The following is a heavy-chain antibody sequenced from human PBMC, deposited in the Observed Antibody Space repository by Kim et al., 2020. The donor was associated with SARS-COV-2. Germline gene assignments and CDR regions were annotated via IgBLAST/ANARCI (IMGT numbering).Heavy chain of an antibody. Sequence: ADSVNGRFTITRDNAKNTLYLQMNSLRAEDTAVYYCARRQFTSGYYYFDYWGQGTLVTVSS. CDR3: ARRQFTSGYYYFDY. D-gene: IGHD5-12*01. J-gene: IGHJ4*02. V-gene: IGHV3-74*01.